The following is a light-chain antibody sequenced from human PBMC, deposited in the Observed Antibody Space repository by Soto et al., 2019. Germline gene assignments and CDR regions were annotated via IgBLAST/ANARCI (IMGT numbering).Light chain of an antibody. CDR1: QSISSY. CDR3: QQRYSTPLA. J-gene: IGKJ4*01. CDR2: AAS. Sequence: DIQMTQSPSSLSASVGDRVTITCRASQSISSYLNWYQQKPGKAPKLLIYAASSLQSGVPSRFSGSVYGTDFTLTISSLQPEDFATYYCQQRYSTPLAFGGGTKVELK. V-gene: IGKV1-39*01.